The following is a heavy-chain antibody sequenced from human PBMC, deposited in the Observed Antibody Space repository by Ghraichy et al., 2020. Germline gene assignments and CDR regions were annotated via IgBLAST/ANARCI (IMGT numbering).Heavy chain of an antibody. D-gene: IGHD2-15*01. Sequence: SQTLSLTCAVSGDSISGSRHYWGWIRQPPGQGLEWVGTRFYSGRTYSNPSLQSRVSISVDRSKNHFSLQLTSVTAADTAVYFCARLVGVTIPPRGSQRGVVVVVPATPDLWSQGILVTVSS. CDR2: RFYSGRT. V-gene: IGHV4-39*02. J-gene: IGHJ5*02. CDR1: GDSISGSRHY. CDR3: ARLVGVTIPPRGSQRGVVVVVPATPDL.